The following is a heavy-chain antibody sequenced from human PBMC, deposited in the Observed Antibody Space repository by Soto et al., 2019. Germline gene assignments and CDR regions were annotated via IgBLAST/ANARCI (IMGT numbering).Heavy chain of an antibody. CDR1: GGSFSGYY. J-gene: IGHJ4*02. Sequence: SETLSLTCAVYGGSFSGYYWSWIRQPPGKGLEWIGEINHSGSTNYNPSLKSRVTISVDTSKNQLSLKLSSVTAADTAVYYCARGRYDFWSGYRFRYFDYWGQGTLVTVSS. CDR3: ARGRYDFWSGYRFRYFDY. D-gene: IGHD3-3*01. CDR2: INHSGST. V-gene: IGHV4-34*01.